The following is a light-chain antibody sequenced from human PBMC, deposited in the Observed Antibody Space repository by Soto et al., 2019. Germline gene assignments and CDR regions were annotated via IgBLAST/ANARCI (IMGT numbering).Light chain of an antibody. CDR1: QSIGGF. J-gene: IGKJ1*01. CDR3: QQRSNWPPTWT. Sequence: EIVLTQSPADLSMSPGERATLFCRASQSIGGFLAWYQQRPGQAPRLLIYEASNRPTGIPARFSGSGSGTDFTLTISSLEPEDFAVYYCQQRSNWPPTWTFGQGTKVDIK. V-gene: IGKV3-11*01. CDR2: EAS.